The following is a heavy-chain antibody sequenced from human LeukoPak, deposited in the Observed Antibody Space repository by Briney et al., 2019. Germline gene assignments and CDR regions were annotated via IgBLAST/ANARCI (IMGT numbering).Heavy chain of an antibody. Sequence: GGSLRLSCAASGFTVSTNYMSWVRQAPGKGLEWVAYIRYDGSNKYYADSVKGRFTISRDNSKNTLYLQMNSLRAEDTAIYYCAKVGYYYDSSWGQGTLVTVSS. CDR1: GFTVSTNY. V-gene: IGHV3-30*02. D-gene: IGHD3-22*01. CDR2: IRYDGSNK. J-gene: IGHJ4*02. CDR3: AKVGYYYDSS.